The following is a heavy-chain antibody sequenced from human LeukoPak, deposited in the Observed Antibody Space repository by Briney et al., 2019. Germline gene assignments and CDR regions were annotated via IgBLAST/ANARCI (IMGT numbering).Heavy chain of an antibody. J-gene: IGHJ4*02. CDR3: AKGGSSWYVFSYFDY. V-gene: IGHV3-30*18. D-gene: IGHD6-13*01. CDR2: ISYDGSKQ. CDR1: GFAFSSYA. Sequence: PGGSLRLSCAASGFAFSSYAMHWVRQAPGKGLEWVSVISYDGSKQYYADSVKGRFTISRDNSKNTLYLQMNSLRAEDTAVYYCAKGGSSWYVFSYFDYWGQGTLVTVSS.